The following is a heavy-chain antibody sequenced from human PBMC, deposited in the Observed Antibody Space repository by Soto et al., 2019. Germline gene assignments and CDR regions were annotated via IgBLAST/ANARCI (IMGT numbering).Heavy chain of an antibody. CDR2: IYYSGST. CDR3: AREMATTGPFDY. D-gene: IGHD1-1*01. CDR1: GGSISSGDYY. V-gene: IGHV4-30-4*01. Sequence: SETLSLTCTVSGGSISSGDYYWSWIRQPPGKGLEWIGYIYYSGSTYYNPSLKSRVTISVDTSKNQFSLKLSSVTAADTAVYYCAREMATTGPFDYWGQGALVTVSS. J-gene: IGHJ4*02.